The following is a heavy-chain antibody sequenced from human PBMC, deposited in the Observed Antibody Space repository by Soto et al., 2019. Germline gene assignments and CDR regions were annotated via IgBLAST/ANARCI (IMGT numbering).Heavy chain of an antibody. CDR3: AKDEAADRSEVHX. J-gene: IGHJ4*02. CDR1: GFTFSSYA. CDR2: IGCSGGST. Sequence: PGGSLRLSCAASGFTFSSYAMSWVRQAPGKGLEWVSSIGCSGGSTYYADSVKGRFTISIDNSKKTLYLQMNSLRAEDTAVYYCAKDEAADRSEVHXLGQVALVTASX. V-gene: IGHV3-23*01. D-gene: IGHD6-13*01.